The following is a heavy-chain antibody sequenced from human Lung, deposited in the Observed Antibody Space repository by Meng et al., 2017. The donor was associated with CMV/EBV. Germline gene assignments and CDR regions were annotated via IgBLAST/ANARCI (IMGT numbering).Heavy chain of an antibody. J-gene: IGHJ4*02. V-gene: IGHV4-30-4*01. Sequence: QVQLQESGQGLVKPSQALSLTCTVSGCSISSGDYYWIWIRQPPGKGLEWIGYIYYTGSTYYNPSLKSRVIISVDTSKNQFSLKLNSVTAADTAVYYCARVGGCSGGGCYHRLFDYWGQGTLVTVSS. CDR1: GCSISSGDYY. CDR3: ARVGGCSGGGCYHRLFDY. D-gene: IGHD2-15*01. CDR2: IYYTGST.